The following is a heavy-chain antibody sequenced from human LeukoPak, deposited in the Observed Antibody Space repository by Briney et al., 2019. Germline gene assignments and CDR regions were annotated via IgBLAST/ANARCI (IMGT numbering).Heavy chain of an antibody. CDR1: GFTFTDSA. CDR2: ITASGGNT. J-gene: IGHJ4*02. V-gene: IGHV3-23*01. Sequence: PGGSLRLSCAASGFTFTDSAMSWVRRAPGKGLEWVSLITASGGNTFYADSVKGRFTISRDNSKNTLYLQMNSLTAEDTAVYYCAKHLGATPSYYFDYWGQGTLVTVSS. D-gene: IGHD1-26*01. CDR3: AKHLGATPSYYFDY.